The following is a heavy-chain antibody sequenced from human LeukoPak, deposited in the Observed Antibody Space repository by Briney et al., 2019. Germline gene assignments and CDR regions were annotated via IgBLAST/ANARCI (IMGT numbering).Heavy chain of an antibody. D-gene: IGHD1-14*01. J-gene: IGHJ4*02. Sequence: GGSLRLSCAASGFTFSSYSMNWVRQAPGKGLEWVSYISSSSSTIYYADSVKGRFTISRDNAKNSLYLQMNRLRAEDTAVYYCARARNDYGDYWGQGTLVTVSS. CDR3: ARARNDYGDY. CDR1: GFTFSSYS. CDR2: ISSSSSTI. V-gene: IGHV3-48*01.